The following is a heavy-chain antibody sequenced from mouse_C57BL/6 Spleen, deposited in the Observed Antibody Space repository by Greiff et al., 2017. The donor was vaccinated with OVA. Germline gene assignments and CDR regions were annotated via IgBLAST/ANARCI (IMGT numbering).Heavy chain of an antibody. CDR3: TIYYYGSSFFDD. D-gene: IGHD1-1*01. CDR1: GYTFTDYE. J-gene: IGHJ2*01. V-gene: IGHV1-15*01. CDR2: IDPETGGT. Sequence: VQLQQSGAELVRPGASVTLSCKASGYTFTDYEMHWVKQTPVHGLEWIGAIDPETGGTAYNQKFKGKAILTADKSSSTAYMELRSLTSEDSAVYYCTIYYYGSSFFDDWGQGTTLTVSS.